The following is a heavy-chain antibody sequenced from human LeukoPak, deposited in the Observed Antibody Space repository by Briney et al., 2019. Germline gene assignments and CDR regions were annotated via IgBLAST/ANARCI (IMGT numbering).Heavy chain of an antibody. CDR1: GYTFTYHY. J-gene: IGHJ4*02. Sequence: GASVKVSCKASGYTFTYHYIHLVRQAPGQGLKWMGIINPSNGDTNYAQRFQGRVIMTRDTSTSTVHMELSSLDSGDTAVYYCARESDVGKDFDCWGQGTLVTVSS. CDR2: INPSNGDT. D-gene: IGHD1-1*01. CDR3: ARESDVGKDFDC. V-gene: IGHV1-46*01.